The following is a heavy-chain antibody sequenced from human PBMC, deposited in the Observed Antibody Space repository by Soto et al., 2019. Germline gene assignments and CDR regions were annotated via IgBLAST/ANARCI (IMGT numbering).Heavy chain of an antibody. CDR3: AKDETTVTTAGADY. CDR1: GFTFDDYA. V-gene: IGHV3-9*01. J-gene: IGHJ4*02. Sequence: EVQLVESGGGLVQPGRSLRLSCAASGFTFDDYAMHWVRQAPGQGLEGVSGISWNSGSIGYADSVKGRFTIARDNAKNSLDLQMNSLRAEDTALYYCAKDETTVTTAGADYWGQGTLVTVSS. D-gene: IGHD4-17*01. CDR2: ISWNSGSI.